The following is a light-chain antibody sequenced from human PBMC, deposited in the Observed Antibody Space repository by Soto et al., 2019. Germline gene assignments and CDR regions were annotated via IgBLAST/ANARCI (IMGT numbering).Light chain of an antibody. CDR2: AAT. CDR1: QNIRTY. Sequence: DIQMTQSPSSLSASVGDRVTITCRASQNIRTYLNWYQQKVGKAPRLLIYAATTLQSGVPSRFTGSGSGTDFILTLSSLQSEDFATYDCQQSHNTPLTFGGGIGVEF. J-gene: IGKJ4*02. CDR3: QQSHNTPLT. V-gene: IGKV1-39*01.